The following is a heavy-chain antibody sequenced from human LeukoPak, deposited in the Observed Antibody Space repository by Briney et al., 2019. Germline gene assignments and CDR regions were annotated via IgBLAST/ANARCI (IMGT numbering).Heavy chain of an antibody. D-gene: IGHD6-6*01. J-gene: IGHJ4*02. CDR1: GGSISSNSYS. CDR2: IYYDGSS. Sequence: SETLSLTCTVSGGSISSNSYSWAWIRQPPGKGLEWIGHIYYDGSSNYNPSLKSRVTISVDTSKNQFSLKLSSVTAADTAVYFCARLEYSTTYIFPYWGQGTLVTVSS. V-gene: IGHV4-39*01. CDR3: ARLEYSTTYIFPY.